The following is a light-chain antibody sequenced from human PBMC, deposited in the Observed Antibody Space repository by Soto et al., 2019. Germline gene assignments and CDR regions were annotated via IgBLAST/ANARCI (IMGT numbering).Light chain of an antibody. V-gene: IGLV1-44*01. Sequence: QSVLTQPPSASGTPGQTVTISFSGSSSNIGLNDVNWYRQLSGTAPQILIYDTTQQATGVPDRFSGSRSVTSASLAIHGLQSEDEADYHCAAWDDSLKGPVFGGGTKVTVL. CDR2: DTT. CDR3: AAWDDSLKGPV. CDR1: SSNIGLND. J-gene: IGLJ2*01.